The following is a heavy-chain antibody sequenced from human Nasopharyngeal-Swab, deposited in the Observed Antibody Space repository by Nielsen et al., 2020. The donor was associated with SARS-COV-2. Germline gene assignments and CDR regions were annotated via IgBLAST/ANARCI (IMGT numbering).Heavy chain of an antibody. CDR2: IAYDGRTK. J-gene: IGHJ6*03. CDR1: GLPFSAYG. V-gene: IGHV3-33*05. D-gene: IGHD2-2*01. Sequence: GESLKISCAAAGLPFSAYGMHWVRQAPGRGLEWLTFIAYDGRTKYSADSVKGRFTISRDNSKNTLYLQMNSLRAEDTAVYFCARDLPAGFHYMDVWGKGTTVTVSS. CDR3: ARDLPAGFHYMDV.